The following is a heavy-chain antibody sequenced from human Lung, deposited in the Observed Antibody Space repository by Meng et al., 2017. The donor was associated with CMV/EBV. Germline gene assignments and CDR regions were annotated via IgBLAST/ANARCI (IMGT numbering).Heavy chain of an antibody. V-gene: IGHV5-51*01. CDR3: ARHGGSTIYYYYGIDV. CDR1: GYSFTSYW. Sequence: GESLKISCKGSGYSFTSYWIGWVRQMPGKGLEWMGIIYPGDSDTRYSPSFQGQVTISADKSISTAYLQWSSLKASDTAMYYCARHGGSTIYYYYGIDVWGQGTTVTVSS. CDR2: IYPGDSDT. D-gene: IGHD2-15*01. J-gene: IGHJ6*02.